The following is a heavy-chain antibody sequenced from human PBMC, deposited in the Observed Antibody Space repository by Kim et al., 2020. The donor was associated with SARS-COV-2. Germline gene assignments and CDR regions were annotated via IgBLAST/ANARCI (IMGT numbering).Heavy chain of an antibody. J-gene: IGHJ5*02. CDR1: GGSIRSSSDN. Sequence: SETLSLTCTVSGGSIRSSSDNWGWIRQPPGKGLEWIGSIDQSGSSYYNSSLKSRVTISGDTSKNQFSLKRSSVTAADTAVYYCAGQRSGWSSGHNWFDPWGQGTLVTVSS. CDR3: AGQRSGWSSGHNWFDP. CDR2: IDQSGSS. V-gene: IGHV4-39*01. D-gene: IGHD6-19*01.